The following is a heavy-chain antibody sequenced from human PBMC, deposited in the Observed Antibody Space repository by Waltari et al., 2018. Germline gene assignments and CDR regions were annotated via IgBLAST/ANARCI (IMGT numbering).Heavy chain of an antibody. CDR1: GYTFTGSY. CDR2: INAKSGVT. D-gene: IGHD1-26*01. CDR3: VTKNVGATVDY. Sequence: QGQLVQSGAEVKKPGASVKVSCKASGYTFTGSYMHWVRQAPGQGLEWMGWINAKSGVTKYAQAFQDRVSLTRDTSITTAYMELNRLTSDDTATYFCVTKNVGATVDYWGQGTLVIVSS. J-gene: IGHJ4*02. V-gene: IGHV1-2*02.